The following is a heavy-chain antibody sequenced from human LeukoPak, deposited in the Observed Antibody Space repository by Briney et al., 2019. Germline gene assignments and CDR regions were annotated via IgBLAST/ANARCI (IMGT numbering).Heavy chain of an antibody. CDR1: GGSISSYY. D-gene: IGHD4/OR15-4a*01. Sequence: SETLSLTCTVSGGSISSYYWSWIRQPPGKGLEWIGYIYYSESTNYNPSLKSRVTISVDTSKNQFSLKLSSVTAADTAVYYCARACWADDAFDIWGQGTMVTVSS. CDR3: ARACWADDAFDI. V-gene: IGHV4-59*01. CDR2: IYYSEST. J-gene: IGHJ3*02.